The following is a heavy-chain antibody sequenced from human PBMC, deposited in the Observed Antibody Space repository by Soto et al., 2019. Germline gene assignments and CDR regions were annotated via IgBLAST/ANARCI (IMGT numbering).Heavy chain of an antibody. CDR1: GYTFTTYD. CDR3: ARGGYSSSWEFDF. CDR2: VSPHSGST. Sequence: SVKVSCKASGYTFTTYDINWVRQTPGQGLEWMGWVSPHSGSTGFAQKFQGRLTMTTNTTMTTDYMDLISLRSDDSAVYFCARGGYSSSWEFDFWGQGTLATSPQ. V-gene: IGHV1-8*01. J-gene: IGHJ4*02. D-gene: IGHD6-6*01.